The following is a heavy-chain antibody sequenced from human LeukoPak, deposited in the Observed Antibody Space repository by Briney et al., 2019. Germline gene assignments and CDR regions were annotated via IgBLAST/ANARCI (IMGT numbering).Heavy chain of an antibody. J-gene: IGHJ2*01. CDR1: GGSFSGYS. CDR3: ARLRRSYWYFDL. CDR2: IDHSGNI. Sequence: SETLSLTCAVYGGSFSGYSWNWIRQPPGKGLEWIGEIDHSGNINSNPSLKSRVTTSVDTPKNQFSLKLSSVTAADTAVYFCARLRRSYWYFDLWGRGTLVTVSS. V-gene: IGHV4-34*01.